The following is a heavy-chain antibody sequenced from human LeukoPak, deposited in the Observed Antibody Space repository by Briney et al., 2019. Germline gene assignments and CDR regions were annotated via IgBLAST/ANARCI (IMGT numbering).Heavy chain of an antibody. CDR1: GGTFSNYA. CDR2: IIPIFGTA. V-gene: IGHV1-69*13. J-gene: IGHJ6*03. CDR3: TKGGLKVDHWYSYYMDV. Sequence: ASVKVSCKASGGTFSNYAISWVRQAPGQGLEWMGGIIPIFGTANYAQKFQGRVTITADESTSTAYMELSSLRSEDTAVYYCTKGGLKVDHWYSYYMDVWGKGTTLTISS.